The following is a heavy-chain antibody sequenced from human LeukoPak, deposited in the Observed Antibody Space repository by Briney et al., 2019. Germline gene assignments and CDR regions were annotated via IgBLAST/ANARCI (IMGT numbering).Heavy chain of an antibody. J-gene: IGHJ4*02. CDR2: IYYSGST. V-gene: IGHV4-30-4*08. Sequence: PSETLPLTCTVSGGSISSGDYYWSWIRQPPGKGLEWIGYIYYSGSTYYNPSLKSRVTISVDTSKNQFSLKLSSVTAADTAVYYCARDLFYGTRFDYWGQGTLVTVSS. D-gene: IGHD4-17*01. CDR3: ARDLFYGTRFDY. CDR1: GGSISSGDYY.